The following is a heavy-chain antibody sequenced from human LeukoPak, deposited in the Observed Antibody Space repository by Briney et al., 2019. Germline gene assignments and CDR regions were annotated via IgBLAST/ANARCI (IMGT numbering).Heavy chain of an antibody. V-gene: IGHV4-30-2*01. CDR2: IYHSGNT. CDR1: GGSMSSGGYS. J-gene: IGHJ5*02. D-gene: IGHD6-6*01. Sequence: TSETLSLTCAVSGGSMSSGGYSWSWIRQPPGKGLEFIGYIYHSGNTYYIPSLKSRVTISVGRSKNQLSLKLTSVTAADTAVYFCAKMSSSSNWFDPWGQGTLVTVSS. CDR3: AKMSSSSNWFDP.